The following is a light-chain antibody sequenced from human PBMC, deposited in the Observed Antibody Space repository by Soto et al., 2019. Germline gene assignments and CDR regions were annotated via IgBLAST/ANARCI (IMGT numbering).Light chain of an antibody. CDR2: DNN. CDR1: SSNIGRDP. J-gene: IGLJ1*01. Sequence: QSALTQPPSASGTPGQRVTISCSGSSSNIGRDPVNWYQELPGTAPKLLIYDNNQRPSGAPDRFSGSKSGTSASLAISGLQSEDEADYFCAGWDGSLRGFVFGTGTKVTVL. CDR3: AGWDGSLRGFV. V-gene: IGLV1-44*01.